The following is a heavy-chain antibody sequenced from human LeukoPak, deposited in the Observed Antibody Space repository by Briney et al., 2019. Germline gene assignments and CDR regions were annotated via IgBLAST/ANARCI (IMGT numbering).Heavy chain of an antibody. V-gene: IGHV4-59*01. CDR1: GGSISSYY. J-gene: IGHJ6*02. D-gene: IGHD6-13*01. CDR3: ARTPNSSSGYGMDV. CDR2: IYYSGST. Sequence: PSETLSLTCTVSGGSISSYYWSWIRQPPGKGLEWIGYIYYSGSTNYNPSLKSRVTISVDTSKNQFSLKLSSVTAADTAVYYCARTPNSSSGYGMDVWGQGTTVTVSS.